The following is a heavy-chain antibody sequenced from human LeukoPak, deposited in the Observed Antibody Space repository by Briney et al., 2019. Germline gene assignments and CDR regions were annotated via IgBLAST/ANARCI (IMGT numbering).Heavy chain of an antibody. CDR3: GRDALVGYFSYYYMDV. D-gene: IGHD2-15*01. CDR1: GGSITSHY. CDR2: ISNSGST. Sequence: SETLSLTCTVSGGSITSHYWTWIRQSPVKGLEWIGDISNSGSTSYNPSLKSRVTISIDTSKNQFSLKLSSVTAADTAVYYCGRDALVGYFSYYYMDVWGKGTTVTVSS. V-gene: IGHV4-59*11. J-gene: IGHJ6*03.